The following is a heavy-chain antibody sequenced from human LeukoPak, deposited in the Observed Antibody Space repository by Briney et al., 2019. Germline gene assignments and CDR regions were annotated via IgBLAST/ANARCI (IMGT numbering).Heavy chain of an antibody. CDR3: ARGRTILRAFDI. CDR1: GGSFSGYY. J-gene: IGHJ3*02. Sequence: RPSETLSLTCAVYGGSFSGYYWSWIRQPPGKGLEWIGEINHSGSTNYNPSLKSRVTISVDTSKNQFSLKLSSVTAADTAVYYCARGRTILRAFDIWGQGTMVTVSS. V-gene: IGHV4-34*01. CDR2: INHSGST. D-gene: IGHD3-9*01.